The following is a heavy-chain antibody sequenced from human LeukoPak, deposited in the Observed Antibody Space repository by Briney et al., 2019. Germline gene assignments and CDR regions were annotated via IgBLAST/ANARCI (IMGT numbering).Heavy chain of an antibody. CDR1: GFTFTSYG. D-gene: IGHD3-22*01. Sequence: PGGSLRLSCAASGFTFTSYGMSWFRQAPGKGLEWVSSITYSGGNTYYADSVKCRFTISRDKSKNTLYLHMSSLRAEDTALYYCAKAREDTYYYDSSGYYFATPLDYWGQGTLVTVSS. V-gene: IGHV3-23*01. CDR2: ITYSGGNT. CDR3: AKAREDTYYYDSSGYYFATPLDY. J-gene: IGHJ4*02.